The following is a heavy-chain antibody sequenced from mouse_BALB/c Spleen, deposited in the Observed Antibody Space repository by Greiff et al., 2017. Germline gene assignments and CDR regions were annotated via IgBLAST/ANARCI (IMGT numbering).Heavy chain of an antibody. D-gene: IGHD1-1*01. CDR2: IDPANGNT. CDR3: ARGDYYGSGNYFDY. CDR1: GFNIKDTY. V-gene: IGHV14-3*02. Sequence: EVQLQQSGAELVKPGASVKLSCTASGFNIKDTYMHWVKQRPEQGLEWIGRIDPANGNTKYDPKFQGKATITADTSSNTAYLQLSSLTSEDTAVYYCARGDYYGSGNYFDYWGQGTTLTVSS. J-gene: IGHJ2*01.